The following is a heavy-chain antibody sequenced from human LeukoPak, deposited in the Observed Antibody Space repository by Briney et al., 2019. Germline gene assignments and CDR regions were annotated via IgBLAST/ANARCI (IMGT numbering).Heavy chain of an antibody. CDR2: IYYSGST. Sequence: SQTLSLTCTVSGGSISSGDSYWSWIRQPPGKGLEWIGYIYYSGSTYYNPSLKSRVTISVDTSKNQFSLKLSSVTAADTAVYYCARVSGGFWSGYSNWFDPWGQGTLVTVSS. D-gene: IGHD3-3*01. CDR3: ARVSGGFWSGYSNWFDP. J-gene: IGHJ5*02. CDR1: GGSISSGDSY. V-gene: IGHV4-30-4*01.